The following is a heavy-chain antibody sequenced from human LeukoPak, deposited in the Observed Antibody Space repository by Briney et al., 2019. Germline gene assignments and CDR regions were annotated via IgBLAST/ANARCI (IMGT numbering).Heavy chain of an antibody. CDR3: ARDLRPFSGYDRGFDY. J-gene: IGHJ4*02. CDR1: GFTFSSYW. CDR2: IKQDGSEK. Sequence: AGGSLRLSCAASGFTFSSYWMSWVRQAPGKGLEWVANIKQDGSEKYYVDSVKGRFTISRDNAKNSLYLQMNSLRAEDTAVYYCARDLRPFSGYDRGFDYWGQGTLVTVSS. V-gene: IGHV3-7*03. D-gene: IGHD5-12*01.